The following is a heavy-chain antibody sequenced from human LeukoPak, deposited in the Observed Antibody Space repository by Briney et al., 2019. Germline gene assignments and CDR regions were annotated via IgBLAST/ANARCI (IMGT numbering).Heavy chain of an antibody. CDR2: INPNSGGT. D-gene: IGHD6-13*01. J-gene: IGHJ4*02. CDR3: ASGMEQLAYDY. Sequence: ASVKLSCKASGYTFTGYYMHWVRQAPGQGLEWMGWINPNSGGTNYVQKFQGRVTMTRDTSISTACMELSRLRSDDTAVYYCASGMEQLAYDYWGQGTLVTVSS. V-gene: IGHV1-2*02. CDR1: GYTFTGYY.